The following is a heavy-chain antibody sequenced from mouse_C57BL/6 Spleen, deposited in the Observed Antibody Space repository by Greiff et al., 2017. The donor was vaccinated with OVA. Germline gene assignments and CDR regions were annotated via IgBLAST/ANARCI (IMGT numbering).Heavy chain of an antibody. J-gene: IGHJ1*03. V-gene: IGHV1-50*01. CDR2: IDPSDSYT. CDR3: AYGNYRYFDV. CDR1: GYTFTSYW. D-gene: IGHD2-10*02. Sequence: VQLQEPGAELVKPGASVKLSCKASGYTFTSYWMQWVKQRPGQGLEWIGEIDPSDSYTNYNQKFKGKATLTVDTSSSTAYMQLSSLTSEDSAVYYCAYGNYRYFDVWGTGTTVTVSS.